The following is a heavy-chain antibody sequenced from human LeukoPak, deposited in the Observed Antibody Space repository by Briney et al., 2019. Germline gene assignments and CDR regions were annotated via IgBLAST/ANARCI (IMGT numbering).Heavy chain of an antibody. V-gene: IGHV3-23*01. D-gene: IGHD2-2*01. CDR1: GFTFSSYA. Sequence: GGSLRLSCAASGFTFSSYAMSWVRQAPGKGLEWVSAISGSGGSTYYADSVKGRFTISRDNSKNTQYLQMNSLRAEDTAVYYCAKEGVRSSSTSHYLHWGQGTLVTVSS. J-gene: IGHJ4*02. CDR2: ISGSGGST. CDR3: AKEGVRSSSTSHYLH.